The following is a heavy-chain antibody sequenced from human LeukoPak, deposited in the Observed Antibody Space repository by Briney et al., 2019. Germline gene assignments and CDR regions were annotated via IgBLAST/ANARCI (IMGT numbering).Heavy chain of an antibody. CDR1: GGSFSGYY. V-gene: IGHV4-34*01. CDR2: VSHSGTT. D-gene: IGHD3-16*01. J-gene: IGHJ5*02. CDR3: ATSGWNGGGGFDP. Sequence: SETLSLTCAVYGGSFSGYYYSWIRQPPGKGLEWIGEVSHSGTTNYNSSLKSRVSMSVGASSTQFSLTMTSVTAADTAVYYCATSGWNGGGGFDPWGQGTLVIVSS.